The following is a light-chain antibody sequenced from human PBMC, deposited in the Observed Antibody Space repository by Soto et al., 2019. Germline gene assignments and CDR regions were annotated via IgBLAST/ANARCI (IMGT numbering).Light chain of an antibody. CDR3: CLYVGATTYV. J-gene: IGLJ1*01. CDR1: SSDVGDYNY. V-gene: IGLV2-14*01. Sequence: QSALTQPASVSGSPGQSITISCTGTSSDVGDYNYVSWYQQYPGKAPKLMIYEVSNRPSGVSNRFSGSKSGNTASLTISGLQAEDEADYYCCLYVGATTYVFGTGTKLTVL. CDR2: EVS.